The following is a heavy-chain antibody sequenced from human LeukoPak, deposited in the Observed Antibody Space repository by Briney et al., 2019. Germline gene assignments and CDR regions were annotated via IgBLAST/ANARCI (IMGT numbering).Heavy chain of an antibody. D-gene: IGHD1-1*01. CDR1: GFTFTTYS. V-gene: IGHV3-23*03. CDR3: AKDRAGTPWAD. CDR2: IHPGGIPT. Sequence: QPGGSLRLSCAASGFTFTTYSMTWVRQAPGKGLERVSTIHPGGIPTYYTDSVTGRFTISRDNSENTVSLQMDSLRADDTAVYYCAKDRAGTPWADWGQGTLVTVSS. J-gene: IGHJ4*02.